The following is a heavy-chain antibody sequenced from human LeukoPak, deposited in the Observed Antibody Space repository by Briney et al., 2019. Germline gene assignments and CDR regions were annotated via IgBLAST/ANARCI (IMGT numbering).Heavy chain of an antibody. J-gene: IGHJ4*02. D-gene: IGHD6-13*01. V-gene: IGHV4-34*01. CDR2: INHSGST. Sequence: PSETLSLTCAVYGGPFSGYYWSWIRQPPGKGLEWIGEINHSGSTNYNPSLKSRVTISVDTSKNQFSLKLSSVTAADTAVYYCATRMAAWGQGTLVTVSS. CDR1: GGPFSGYY. CDR3: ATRMAA.